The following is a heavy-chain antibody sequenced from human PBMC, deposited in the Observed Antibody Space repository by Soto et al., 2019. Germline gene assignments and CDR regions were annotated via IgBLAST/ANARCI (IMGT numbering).Heavy chain of an antibody. Sequence: GALRLSCAASGFAFSSYAMSWVRQAPGKGLEWVSAISGSGGSTYYADSVKGRFTISRDNSKNTLYLQMNSLRAEDTAVYYCAKDGSPELPYVSDYWGQGTLVTVSS. D-gene: IGHD3-10*01. CDR3: AKDGSPELPYVSDY. CDR1: GFAFSSYA. V-gene: IGHV3-23*01. CDR2: ISGSGGST. J-gene: IGHJ4*02.